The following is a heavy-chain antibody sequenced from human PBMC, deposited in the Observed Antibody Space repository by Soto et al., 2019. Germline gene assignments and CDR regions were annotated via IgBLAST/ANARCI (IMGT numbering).Heavy chain of an antibody. CDR3: SRDDAFGDLLSRRSDRVYGCDV. CDR2: IYFDGTNK. CDR1: GFTFSIYG. V-gene: IGHV3-33*01. Sequence: QVRLVESGGGVVQPGRSLRLSCAASGFTFSIYGMHWVRQAPGKGLEWVAVIYFDGTNKFYADSVKGRFTISRDNSKNILYLQMTRLRAEDTAVYYCSRDDAFGDLLSRRSDRVYGCDVWGQGTTVTGSS. J-gene: IGHJ6*02. D-gene: IGHD3-10*01.